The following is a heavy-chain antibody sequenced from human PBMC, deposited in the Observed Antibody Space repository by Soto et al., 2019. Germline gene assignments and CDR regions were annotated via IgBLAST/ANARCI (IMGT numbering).Heavy chain of an antibody. D-gene: IGHD4-17*01. CDR3: AKGPLRFPDYGDYADSSSGMDV. J-gene: IGHJ6*02. CDR2: SSYGGSNK. CDR1: GFTFSAFG. V-gene: IGHV3-30*18. Sequence: QMQLVESGGGVVQPGTSLTLSCVASGFTFSAFGMHWVRQAPGKGLEWVAISSYGGSNKYYGDSVQGRFTISRDNSRDTLDMQMNNLRDEDTAVYSCAKGPLRFPDYGDYADSSSGMDVWGQGTTVTVSS.